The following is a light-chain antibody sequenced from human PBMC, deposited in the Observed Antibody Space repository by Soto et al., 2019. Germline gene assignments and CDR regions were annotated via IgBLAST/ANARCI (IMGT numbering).Light chain of an antibody. CDR3: SSYTSASTPLV. CDR1: GSDVGGYNY. V-gene: IGLV2-14*01. J-gene: IGLJ2*01. CDR2: DVS. Sequence: QSVLPQPASVSGSPGQSITISCTGTGSDVGGYNYVSWYHQHPGKAPKVMIYDVSNRPSGVSNRFSGSKSGNTASLTISGLQAEDEADYYCSSYTSASTPLVFGGGTKVTVL.